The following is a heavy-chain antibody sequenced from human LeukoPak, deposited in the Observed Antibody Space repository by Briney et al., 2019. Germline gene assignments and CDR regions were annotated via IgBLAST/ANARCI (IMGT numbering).Heavy chain of an antibody. V-gene: IGHV3-48*01. CDR3: ASNMVRGVISYYMDV. CDR2: ISSSSSTI. J-gene: IGHJ6*03. Sequence: PGGSLRLSCAASGFTFSSDSMNWVRQAPGKGLEWVSYISSSSSTIYYADSVKGRFTISRDNAKNSLYLQMNSLRAEDTAVYYCASNMVRGVISYYMDVWGKGTTVTVSS. CDR1: GFTFSSDS. D-gene: IGHD3-10*01.